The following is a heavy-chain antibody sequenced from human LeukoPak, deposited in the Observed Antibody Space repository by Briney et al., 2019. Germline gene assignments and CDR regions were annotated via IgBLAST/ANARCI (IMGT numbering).Heavy chain of an antibody. Sequence: ASVKVSCKASGYTFTAYYIHWVRQAPGQGLEWMGRINSNSGDANYAQEFQGRVTMTRDTSITTAQMELSGLKSDDTAVYYCARDTAVAAHYNEANYWGQGTLVTVSS. D-gene: IGHD6-19*01. J-gene: IGHJ4*02. V-gene: IGHV1-2*06. CDR2: INSNSGDA. CDR3: ARDTAVAAHYNEANY. CDR1: GYTFTAYY.